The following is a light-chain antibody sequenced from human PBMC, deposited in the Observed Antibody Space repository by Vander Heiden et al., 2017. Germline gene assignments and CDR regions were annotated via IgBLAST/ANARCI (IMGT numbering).Light chain of an antibody. CDR2: DAS. V-gene: IGKV3-11*01. CDR1: QSVSSH. J-gene: IGKJ4*01. CDR3: QQRSNWPPSLT. Sequence: EIVLTQSPATLSLSPGERATLSCRASQSVSSHLGWYQQKPDQAPRLLIYDASNRATGIPARFSGSGSGTDFTLTISSLEPEDFAVYYCQQRSNWPPSLTFGGGTKVEI.